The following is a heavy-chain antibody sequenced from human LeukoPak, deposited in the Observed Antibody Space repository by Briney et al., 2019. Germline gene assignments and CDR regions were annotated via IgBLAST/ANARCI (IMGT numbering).Heavy chain of an antibody. CDR1: GFTFSSYA. J-gene: IGHJ4*02. D-gene: IGHD4-17*01. CDR3: ARVSGYGDSYYFDC. V-gene: IGHV3-64*01. CDR2: ISSNGGST. Sequence: PGGSLRLSCAASGFTFSSYAMHWVRQAPGKGPEYVSAISSNGGSTYYANSVKGRFTISRDNSKNTLYLQMGSLRAEDMAMYYCARVSGYGDSYYFDCWGQGTLVTVSS.